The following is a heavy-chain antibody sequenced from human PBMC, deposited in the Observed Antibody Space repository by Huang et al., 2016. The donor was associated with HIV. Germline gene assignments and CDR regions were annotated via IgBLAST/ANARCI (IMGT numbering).Heavy chain of an antibody. CDR3: ARLTGYSTFDI. V-gene: IGHV4-61*09. CDR2: IYTSGTT. CDR1: GGSISSGNYY. D-gene: IGHD3-9*01. Sequence: QVQLQESGPGLVKPSQTLSLTCSVSGGSISSGNYYWSWIRQPAGKGLEWIGHIYTSGTTIYNSALKSRGTISVATSKNQFSLKWSSVTAADTAVYYCARLTGYSTFDIWGHGTVVTVSS. J-gene: IGHJ3*02.